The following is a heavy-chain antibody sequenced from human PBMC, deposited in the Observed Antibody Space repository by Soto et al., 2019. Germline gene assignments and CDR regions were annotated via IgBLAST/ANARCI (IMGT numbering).Heavy chain of an antibody. CDR1: GYAFTTYG. J-gene: IGHJ4*02. CDR2: ISAHNGNT. D-gene: IGHD1-1*01. Sequence: QVHLVQSGAEVKKPGASVKVSCKGSGYAFTTYGITWVRQAPGQGLEWMGWISAHNGNTNYAQKLQGRVTVTRDTSTSTAKMERRSLRSDATAVYYCARVRYGDYWGQGALVTVSS. CDR3: ARVRYGDY. V-gene: IGHV1-18*01.